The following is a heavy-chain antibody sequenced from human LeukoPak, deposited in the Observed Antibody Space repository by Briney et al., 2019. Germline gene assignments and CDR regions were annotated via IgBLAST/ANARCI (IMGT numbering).Heavy chain of an antibody. V-gene: IGHV3-23*01. CDR1: GFTFSSYA. D-gene: IGHD3-3*01. CDR2: ISNSGGGT. Sequence: GGSLRLSCAASGFTFSSYAMTWVRQAPGKGLEWVSAISNSGGGTYYADSVKGRFTISRDNSKNTLYLQMNSLRAEDTAVYYCAKGDTYDDFWSGYSYHYYYGMDVWGQGTTVIVSS. CDR3: AKGDTYDDFWSGYSYHYYYGMDV. J-gene: IGHJ6*02.